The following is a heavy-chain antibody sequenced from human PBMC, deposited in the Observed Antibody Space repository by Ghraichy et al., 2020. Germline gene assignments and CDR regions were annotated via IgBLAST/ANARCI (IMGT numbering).Heavy chain of an antibody. CDR3: AKGRLRFLDDYFNWFDP. CDR1: GFTFDDYA. CDR2: ISWNSGSI. D-gene: IGHD3-3*01. J-gene: IGHJ5*02. V-gene: IGHV3-9*01. Sequence: GGSLRLSCAASGFTFDDYAMHWVRQAPGKGLEWVSGISWNSGSIGYADSVKGRFTISRDNAKNSLYLQMNSLRAEDTALYYCAKGRLRFLDDYFNWFDPWGQGTLVTVSS.